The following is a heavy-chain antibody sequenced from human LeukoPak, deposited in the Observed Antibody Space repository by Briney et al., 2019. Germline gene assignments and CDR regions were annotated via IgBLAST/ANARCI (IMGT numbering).Heavy chain of an antibody. D-gene: IGHD2-2*01. CDR2: IYTSGSA. J-gene: IGHJ5*02. CDR1: GGSISSYY. Sequence: PSETLSLTCTVSGGSISSYYWSWIRQPAGKRLEWIGRIYTSGSANYNPSLKSRVTMSVDTSKNQFSLKLYSVTAADTAVYYCARAVDGYCYSTNCLYNWFDPWGQGTLVTVSS. V-gene: IGHV4-4*07. CDR3: ARAVDGYCYSTNCLYNWFDP.